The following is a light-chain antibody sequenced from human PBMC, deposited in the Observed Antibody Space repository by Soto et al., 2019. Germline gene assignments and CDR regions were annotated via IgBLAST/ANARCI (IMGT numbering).Light chain of an antibody. CDR2: SNN. V-gene: IGLV1-47*02. Sequence: QSVLTQPPSASGTPGQRVTISCSGSSSNIGSNYVYWYQQLPGTAPKLLIYSNNQRPSGVPDRFSGSKSGTSASLAISGLRSEDEADYYCAACDDSLSGVFGGGTQLTVL. J-gene: IGLJ3*02. CDR3: AACDDSLSGV. CDR1: SSNIGSNY.